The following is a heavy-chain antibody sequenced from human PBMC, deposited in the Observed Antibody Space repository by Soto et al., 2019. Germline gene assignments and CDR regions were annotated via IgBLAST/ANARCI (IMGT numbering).Heavy chain of an antibody. CDR3: AKGWLSSRPGPNNDAFDV. D-gene: IGHD3-22*01. J-gene: IGHJ3*01. Sequence: SETLSLTCAVSGGTISSGGYSWSWIRQPPGKGLEWIGYIYYNGTTTYSPSLESRLTISLDPSKNQFSLTLKSVTAADTAVYYCAKGWLSSRPGPNNDAFDVWGQGTMVTVSS. V-gene: IGHV4-31*11. CDR1: GGTISSGGYS. CDR2: IYYNGTT.